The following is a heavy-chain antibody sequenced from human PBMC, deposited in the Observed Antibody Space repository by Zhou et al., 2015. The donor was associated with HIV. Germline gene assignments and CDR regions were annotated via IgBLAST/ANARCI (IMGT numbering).Heavy chain of an antibody. V-gene: IGHV1-69*12. D-gene: IGHD3-3*01. CDR1: GGTFSSYA. J-gene: IGHJ5*02. Sequence: QVQLVQSGAEVKKPGSSVKVSCKASGGTFSSYAISWVRQAPGQGLEWMGGIIPIFGTANYAQKFQGRVTITADESTSTAYMELSSLRSEDTAVYYCARDRSPTIFGVVTPRYNWFDPWGQGTLVTVSS. CDR3: ARDRSPTIFGVVTPRYNWFDP. CDR2: IIPIFGTA.